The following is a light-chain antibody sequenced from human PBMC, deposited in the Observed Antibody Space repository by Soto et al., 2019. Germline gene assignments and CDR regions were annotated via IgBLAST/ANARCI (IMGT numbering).Light chain of an antibody. CDR2: LDRSGSY. Sequence: QLVLTQSSSASASLGSSVKLTCILSSGHSTYIIAWHQQQPGKAPRFLMTLDRSGSYNRGSGVPDRFSGSSSGADRYLTVSGLQFEDEGDYYCETWYSNTHRVFGGGTKLTVL. CDR1: SGHSTYI. J-gene: IGLJ3*02. CDR3: ETWYSNTHRV. V-gene: IGLV4-60*02.